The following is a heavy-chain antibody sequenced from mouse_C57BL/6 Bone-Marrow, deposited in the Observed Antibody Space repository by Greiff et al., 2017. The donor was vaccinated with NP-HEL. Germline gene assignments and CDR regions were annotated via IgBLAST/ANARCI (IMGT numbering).Heavy chain of an antibody. J-gene: IGHJ4*01. Sequence: EVQLVESGPGLAKPSQTLSLTCSVSGYSITSDYWNWIRKFPGNTLEYMGYISYSGSTYYNPSLKSRLSITRDTSKNQYYLQLNSVTTEDTATYYGARSPLWLRRNYYAMDYWGQGTSVTVTS. CDR1: GYSITSDY. D-gene: IGHD2-2*01. CDR2: ISYSGST. V-gene: IGHV3-8*01. CDR3: ARSPLWLRRNYYAMDY.